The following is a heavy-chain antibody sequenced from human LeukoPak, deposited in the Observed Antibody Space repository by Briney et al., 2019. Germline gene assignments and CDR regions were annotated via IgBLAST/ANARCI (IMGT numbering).Heavy chain of an antibody. V-gene: IGHV3-48*01. D-gene: IGHD3-16*01. Sequence: GGSLRLSCAASGFTFSSYSMNWVRQAPGKGLEWASYISSLSGTINYADSVKGRFIISRDNAKNSMVLQMNSLRAEDTAVHYCVRDQGGAVSYWGQGTLVTVSS. J-gene: IGHJ4*02. CDR2: ISSLSGTI. CDR3: VRDQGGAVSY. CDR1: GFTFSSYS.